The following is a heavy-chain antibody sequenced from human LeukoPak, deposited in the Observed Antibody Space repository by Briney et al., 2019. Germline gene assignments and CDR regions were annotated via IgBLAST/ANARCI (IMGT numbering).Heavy chain of an antibody. V-gene: IGHV3-11*04. Sequence: PGGSLRLSCAASGFTFSDYYVSWIRQAPGKGLEWASYISSSGSTIYYADPVKGQLTISRDNAKNSLYLQMNSLRAEDTAVYYCARSVGIAADFDYWGQGTLVTVSS. J-gene: IGHJ4*02. D-gene: IGHD6-13*01. CDR2: ISSSGSTI. CDR1: GFTFSDYY. CDR3: ARSVGIAADFDY.